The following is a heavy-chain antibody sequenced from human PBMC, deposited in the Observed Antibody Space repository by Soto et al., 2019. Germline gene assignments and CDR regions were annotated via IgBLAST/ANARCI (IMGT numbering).Heavy chain of an antibody. CDR2: ITGGGGST. V-gene: IGHV3-23*01. D-gene: IGHD6-19*01. CDR3: AKPVAGYWFFDL. J-gene: IGHJ2*01. Sequence: EVQLLETGGGLVQPGGSLRLSCAASGFTFSNYAMNWVRQAPGKGLEWVSGITGGGGSTYYADSVKGRFTISRDNSKNTLYLQMNRLGAEDTAVYYCAKPVAGYWFFDLWGRGTLVTVSS. CDR1: GFTFSNYA.